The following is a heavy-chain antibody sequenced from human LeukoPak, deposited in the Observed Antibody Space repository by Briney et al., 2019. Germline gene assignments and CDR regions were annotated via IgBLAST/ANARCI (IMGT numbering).Heavy chain of an antibody. J-gene: IGHJ4*02. Sequence: SETLSLTCTVSGYSISSGSYWGWIRQPPGKGLEWIGRIYTSGSTNYNPSLKSRVTMSVDTSKNQFSLKLSSVTAADTAVYYCASTSSGSYYIWDYWGQGTLVTVSS. CDR2: IYTSGST. CDR1: GYSISSGSY. V-gene: IGHV4-38-2*02. CDR3: ASTSSGSYYIWDY. D-gene: IGHD1-26*01.